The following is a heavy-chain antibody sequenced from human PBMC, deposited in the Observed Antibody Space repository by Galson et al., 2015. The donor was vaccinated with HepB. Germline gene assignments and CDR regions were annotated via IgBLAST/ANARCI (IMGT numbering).Heavy chain of an antibody. Sequence: SVKVSCKASGYTFTSYDINWVRQATGQGLEWMGWMNPNSGNTGYAQKFQGRVTMTRNTSISTAYMELSSLRSEDTAVYYCASYSSSHDAFDIWGQGTMVTVSS. CDR2: MNPNSGNT. V-gene: IGHV1-8*01. D-gene: IGHD6-13*01. J-gene: IGHJ3*02. CDR3: ASYSSSHDAFDI. CDR1: GYTFTSYD.